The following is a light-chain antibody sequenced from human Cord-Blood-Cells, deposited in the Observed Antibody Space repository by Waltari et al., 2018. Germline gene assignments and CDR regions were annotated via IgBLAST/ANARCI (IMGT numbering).Light chain of an antibody. CDR1: SSDVGGYNY. V-gene: IGLV2-11*01. J-gene: IGLJ3*02. CDR3: CSYAGSYTWV. CDR2: DVS. Sequence: QSALTQPRSVSGSPGQSVTISCTGTSSDVGGYNYVSWSQQHPGKAPKLMIYDVSKRPSGVPDRFSGSKSGNTASLAIYGLKAEDEADYYCCSYAGSYTWVFGGGTKLTVL.